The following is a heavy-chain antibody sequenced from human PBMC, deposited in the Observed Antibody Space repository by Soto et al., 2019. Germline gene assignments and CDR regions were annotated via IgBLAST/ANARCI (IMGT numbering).Heavy chain of an antibody. Sequence: QAQLVQSGAEVKKPGASVKVSCKASGYTFTSYGISWVRQAPGQGLEWMGWISAYNGNTNYAQKFQGRVTMTTDAATSAAWMEVRSLRSDDTAVYCCAGDERTVVTPSQAIDYWCQGTPVTFCS. V-gene: IGHV1-18*01. CDR1: GYTFTSYG. CDR2: ISAYNGNT. J-gene: IGHJ4*02. CDR3: AGDERTVVTPSQAIDY. D-gene: IGHD2-21*02.